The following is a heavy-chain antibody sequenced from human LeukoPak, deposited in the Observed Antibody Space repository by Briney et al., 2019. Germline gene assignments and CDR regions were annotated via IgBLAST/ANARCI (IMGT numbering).Heavy chain of an antibody. CDR1: GGSISSYY. D-gene: IGHD6-13*01. J-gene: IGHJ4*02. V-gene: IGHV4-4*07. CDR3: ARDSLAAASDY. CDR2: IYTSGST. Sequence: PETLSLTCTVSGGSISSYYWSWIRQPAGKGLEWIGRIYTSGSTNYNPSLKSRVTMSVDTSKNQSSLKLSSVTAADTAVYYCARDSLAAASDYWGQGTLVTVSS.